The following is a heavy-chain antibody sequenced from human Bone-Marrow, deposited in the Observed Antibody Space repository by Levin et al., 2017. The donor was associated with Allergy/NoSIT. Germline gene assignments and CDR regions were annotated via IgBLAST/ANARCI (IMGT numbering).Heavy chain of an antibody. V-gene: IGHV3-66*01. CDR1: GFSFGNNF. Sequence: PGESLKISCAASGFSFGNNFMSWVRQSPGKGLEWVSVVYDGYTTYYADSVKDRFIISRDDSRSILYLQMHNLRAEDTALYYCTSSGTKRSSIYYDWGQGTLVIVSS. D-gene: IGHD3-22*01. CDR2: VYDGYTT. CDR3: TSSGTKRSSIYYD. J-gene: IGHJ4*02.